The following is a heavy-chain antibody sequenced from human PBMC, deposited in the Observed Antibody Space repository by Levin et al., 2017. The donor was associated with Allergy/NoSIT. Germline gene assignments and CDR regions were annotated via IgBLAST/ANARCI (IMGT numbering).Heavy chain of an antibody. V-gene: IGHV1-18*01. J-gene: IGHJ6*02. D-gene: IGHD3-22*01. CDR1: GYTFTSYG. CDR3: ARLLYYYDSSGYGYYGMDV. CDR2: ISVYNGNT. Sequence: ASVKVSCKASGYTFTSYGISWVRQAPGQGLEWMGWISVYNGNTNYAQKLQGRVTMTTDTSTNTAYMEVRSLRSDDTAVYYCARLLYYYDSSGYGYYGMDVWGQGTTVTVSS.